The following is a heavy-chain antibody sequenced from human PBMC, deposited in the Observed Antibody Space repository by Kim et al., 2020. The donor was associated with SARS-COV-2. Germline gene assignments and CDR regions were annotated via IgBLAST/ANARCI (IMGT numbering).Heavy chain of an antibody. CDR2: ISYDGKDK. CDR3: VKDAFTGMATFQD. Sequence: GGSLRLSCAASGFTFTNYAMHWVRQTPGRGLEWVAVISYDGKDKFYADSVKGRFTISRDNSLRTVSLEMNNLRPDDSAVYYCVKDAFTGMATFQDWGRGTLVTVSS. J-gene: IGHJ1*01. CDR1: GFTFTNYA. V-gene: IGHV3-30*18.